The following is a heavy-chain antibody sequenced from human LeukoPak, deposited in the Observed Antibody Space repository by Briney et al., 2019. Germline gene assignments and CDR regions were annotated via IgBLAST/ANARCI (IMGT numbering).Heavy chain of an antibody. CDR3: ARDRNRGSSLDI. V-gene: IGHV1-2*02. CDR2: IYPYSGDT. Sequence: ASVTVSCKPSVYTVTAYYIHWVRQAPGQGLAWMGWIYPYSGDTNYPQNFQGRVPKTSDTSISTAYMELSSLKSDDTAVYYCARDRNRGSSLDIWGQGTMLTVSS. J-gene: IGHJ3*02. D-gene: IGHD6-6*01. CDR1: VYTVTAYY.